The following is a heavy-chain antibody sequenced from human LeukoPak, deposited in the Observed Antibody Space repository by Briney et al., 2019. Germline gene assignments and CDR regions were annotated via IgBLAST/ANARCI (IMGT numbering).Heavy chain of an antibody. V-gene: IGHV3-11*01. CDR1: GFTFSDYY. CDR2: ISSSGNII. CDR3: AKDLNYGFDS. Sequence: GGSLRLSCAASGFTFSDYYMSWIRQAPGKGLEWVSYISSSGNIIYYADSVKGRFTISRDNAKNSLYLQMNSLRAEDTAVYYCAKDLNYGFDSWGQGTLVTVSS. J-gene: IGHJ4*02. D-gene: IGHD3-10*01.